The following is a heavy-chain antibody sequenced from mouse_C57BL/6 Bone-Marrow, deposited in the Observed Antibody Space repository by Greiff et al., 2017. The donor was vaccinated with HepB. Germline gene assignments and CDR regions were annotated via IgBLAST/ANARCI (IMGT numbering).Heavy chain of an antibody. CDR3: ARGYRFAY. Sequence: VQLQQSGPELVKPGASVKISCKASGYSFTGYYMNWVKQSPEKSLEWIGEINPSTGGTTYNQKFKAKATLTVDKSSSTAYMQLKGLTSEDSAGSCCARGYRFAYWGRGTLVTVSA. J-gene: IGHJ3*01. CDR1: GYSFTGYY. D-gene: IGHD2-2*01. V-gene: IGHV1-42*01. CDR2: INPSTGGT.